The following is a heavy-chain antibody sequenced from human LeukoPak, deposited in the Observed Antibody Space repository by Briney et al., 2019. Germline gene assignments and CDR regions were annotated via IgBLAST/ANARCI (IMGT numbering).Heavy chain of an antibody. J-gene: IGHJ4*02. CDR1: GYSFTSYW. V-gene: IGHV5-51*01. Sequence: GESLKISCKGSGYSFTSYWIGWVRQMPGKGLEWMWIIYPGDSDTRYSPSFQGQVTISADKSISTAYLQWSSLKASDTAMYYCASPLDSSGYRGSILGYWGQGTLVTVSS. CDR3: ASPLDSSGYRGSILGY. CDR2: IYPGDSDT. D-gene: IGHD3-22*01.